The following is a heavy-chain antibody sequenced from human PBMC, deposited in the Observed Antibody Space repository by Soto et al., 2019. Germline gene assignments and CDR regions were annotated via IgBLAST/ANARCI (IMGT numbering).Heavy chain of an antibody. Sequence: SETLSLTCAVYGGSFSGYYWSWIRQPPGKGLEWIGEINHSGSTNYNPSLKSRVTISVDTSKNQFSLKLSSVTAADTAVYYCARASGDFFTTKMVRSFDYWGQVTLVTVSS. J-gene: IGHJ4*02. CDR2: INHSGST. V-gene: IGHV4-34*01. CDR3: ARASGDFFTTKMVRSFDY. D-gene: IGHD3-10*01. CDR1: GGSFSGYY.